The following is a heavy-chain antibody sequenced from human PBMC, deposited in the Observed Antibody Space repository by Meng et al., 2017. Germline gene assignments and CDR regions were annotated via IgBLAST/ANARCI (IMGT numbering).Heavy chain of an antibody. CDR2: ISYDGSNK. Sequence: GESLKISCAASGFTFSSYAMHWVRQAPGKGLEWVAVISYDGSNKYYADSVKGRFTISRDNSKNTLYLQMNSLRAEDTAVYYCAKGSDYGDYDYYYGMDVWGQGTTVTVSS. V-gene: IGHV3-30*04. CDR3: AKGSDYGDYDYYYGMDV. J-gene: IGHJ6*02. D-gene: IGHD4-17*01. CDR1: GFTFSSYA.